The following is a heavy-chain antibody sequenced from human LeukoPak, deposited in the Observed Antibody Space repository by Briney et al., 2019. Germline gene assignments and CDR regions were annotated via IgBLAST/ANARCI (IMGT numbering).Heavy chain of an antibody. CDR2: ISGSGGST. J-gene: IGHJ4*02. CDR3: AKGLSSGLTANYFDY. D-gene: IGHD6-19*01. V-gene: IGHV3-23*01. Sequence: GGSLRLSCAASGFTFSSYAMSWVRQAPGKGLEWVSAISGSGGSTYYADSVKGRFTISRDNSKNTLYLQMNSLRAEDTAVYYCAKGLSSGLTANYFDYWGQGTLVTVSS. CDR1: GFTFSSYA.